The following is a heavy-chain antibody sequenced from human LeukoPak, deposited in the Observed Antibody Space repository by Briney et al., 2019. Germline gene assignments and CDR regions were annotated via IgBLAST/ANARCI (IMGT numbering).Heavy chain of an antibody. D-gene: IGHD1-1*01. J-gene: IGHJ3*02. CDR2: INPNSGGT. CDR1: GYTFTGYY. CDR3: TRYNGDRDALDI. Sequence: GASVKVSCKASGYTFTGYYMHWVRQAPGQGLEWMGWINPNSGGTNYAQKFQGRVTMTRDTSISTAYMELNRLTSDDTAVYYCTRYNGDRDALDIWGQGTLVTVSS. V-gene: IGHV1-2*02.